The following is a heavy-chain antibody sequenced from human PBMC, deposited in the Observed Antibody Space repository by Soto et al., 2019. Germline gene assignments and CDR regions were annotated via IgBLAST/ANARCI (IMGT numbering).Heavy chain of an antibody. Sequence: QVQLQESGPGLVQPSGTLSLTCAVSGDSINNSHWWSWVSETPGKGLEWIGETYHSGTTNYNPSLKPRLTISIDKSKNQFSLKVNSVTAADTAVYYCAREVNSSPARGPNWFDPWGQGTLVTVSS. J-gene: IGHJ5*02. CDR3: AREVNSSPARGPNWFDP. D-gene: IGHD6-13*01. CDR1: GDSINNSHW. CDR2: TYHSGTT. V-gene: IGHV4-4*02.